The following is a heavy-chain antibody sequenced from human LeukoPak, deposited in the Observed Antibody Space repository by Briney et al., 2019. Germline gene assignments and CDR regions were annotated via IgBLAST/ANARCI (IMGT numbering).Heavy chain of an antibody. CDR1: GGSISSYY. V-gene: IGHV4-59*01. Sequence: SETLSLTCTVSGGSISSYYWSWIRQPPGKGLEWIGYIYYSGSTNYNPSLKSRVTISVDTSKNQFSQKLSSVTAADTAVYYCARDMPYGMDVWGQGTTVTVSS. CDR2: IYYSGST. J-gene: IGHJ6*02. CDR3: ARDMPYGMDV. D-gene: IGHD2-2*01.